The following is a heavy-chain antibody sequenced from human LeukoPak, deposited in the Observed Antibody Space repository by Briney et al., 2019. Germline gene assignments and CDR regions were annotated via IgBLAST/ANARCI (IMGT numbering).Heavy chain of an antibody. CDR3: ARESPEDYFDY. V-gene: IGHV3-48*01. Sequence: GGSLRLSCAASGFTLSSYSMNWVRQAPGKGLEWVSYISSSSSTIYYADSVKGRFTISRDNAKNSLYLQMNSLRAEDTAVYYCARESPEDYFDYWGQGTLVTVSS. CDR1: GFTLSSYS. J-gene: IGHJ4*02. CDR2: ISSSSSTI.